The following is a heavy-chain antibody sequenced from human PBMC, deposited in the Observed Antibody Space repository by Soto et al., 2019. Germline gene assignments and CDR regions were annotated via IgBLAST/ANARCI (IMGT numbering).Heavy chain of an antibody. D-gene: IGHD3-10*01. CDR1: GYTLTELS. CDR3: ATVPYYGSGSYWYYYGMDV. Sequence: SVKVSCKVSGYTLTELSMHWVRQAPGKGLEWMGGFDPKDGETIYAQKFQGRVTMTEDTSTDTAYMELSSLRSEDTAVYYCATVPYYGSGSYWYYYGMDVWGQGTTVTVSS. J-gene: IGHJ6*02. CDR2: FDPKDGET. V-gene: IGHV1-24*01.